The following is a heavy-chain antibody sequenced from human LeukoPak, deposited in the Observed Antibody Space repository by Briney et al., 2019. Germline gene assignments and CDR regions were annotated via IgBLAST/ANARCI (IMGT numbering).Heavy chain of an antibody. CDR3: ARSSGWRDALDF. CDR1: GGSISISGFY. CDR2: TYNSGNT. J-gene: IGHJ3*01. Sequence: TLSLTCSVSGGSISISGFYWNWIRQLPGKGLEWIGYTYNSGNTYYNPSFGSRVTISTDTSMDQFFLKSHSVTAADTAVYYCARSSGWRDALDFWGRGTMVTVSS. V-gene: IGHV4-31*03. D-gene: IGHD6-19*01.